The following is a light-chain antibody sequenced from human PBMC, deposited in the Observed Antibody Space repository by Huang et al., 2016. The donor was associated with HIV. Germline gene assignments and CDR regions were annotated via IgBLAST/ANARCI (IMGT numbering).Light chain of an antibody. CDR2: GAS. V-gene: IGKV3-15*01. CDR3: QQYNNWPYT. J-gene: IGKJ2*01. Sequence: EIVMTQSPATLSVSPGERATLSCRASQSVSSTLAWHQQKPGQAPRLLIYGASTRATGIPARFSGSGSGTEFTLTITSLQSEDFAVYYCQQYNNWPYTFGQGTKLEIK. CDR1: QSVSST.